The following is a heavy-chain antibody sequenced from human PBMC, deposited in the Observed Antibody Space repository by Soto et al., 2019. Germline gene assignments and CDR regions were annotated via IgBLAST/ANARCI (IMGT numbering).Heavy chain of an antibody. D-gene: IGHD3-22*01. J-gene: IGHJ4*02. CDR1: VETFSIYT. CDR3: ARNTYYYDSSGYYYYFDY. Sequence: SLKVSCKTAVETFSIYTISWVRQAPGQGLEWMGRIIPILGIANYAQKFQGRVTITADKSTSTAYMELSSLRSEDTAVYYCARNTYYYDSSGYYYYFDYWGQGTLVTVSS. CDR2: IIPILGIA. V-gene: IGHV1-69*02.